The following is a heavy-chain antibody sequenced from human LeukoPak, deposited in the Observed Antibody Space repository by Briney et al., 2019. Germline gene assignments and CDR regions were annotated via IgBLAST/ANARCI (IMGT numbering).Heavy chain of an antibody. V-gene: IGHV4-61*02. CDR3: AGNDYGYTFDY. CDR1: GGSISSGSYY. J-gene: IGHJ4*02. D-gene: IGHD4-17*01. Sequence: PSETLSLTCTVSGGSISSGSYYWSWIRQPAGKGLERIGRIYTSGSTNYNPSLKSRVTISVDTSKNQFSLKLSSVTAADTAVYYCAGNDYGYTFDYWGQGTLVTVSS. CDR2: IYTSGST.